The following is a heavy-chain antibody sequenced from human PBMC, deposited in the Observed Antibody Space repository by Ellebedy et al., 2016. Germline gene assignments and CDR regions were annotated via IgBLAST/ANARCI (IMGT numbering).Heavy chain of an antibody. V-gene: IGHV1-46*01. CDR1: GYTFTSYY. Sequence: ASVKVSCXASGYTFTSYYMYWVRQAPGQGLEWMGIINPSGGSTTYAQKFQGRVTMTRDTSTSTVYMALSSLRSEDTAVYYCARDRLVRGVINFYYGMDVWGQGTTVTVSS. CDR2: INPSGGST. D-gene: IGHD3-10*01. CDR3: ARDRLVRGVINFYYGMDV. J-gene: IGHJ6*02.